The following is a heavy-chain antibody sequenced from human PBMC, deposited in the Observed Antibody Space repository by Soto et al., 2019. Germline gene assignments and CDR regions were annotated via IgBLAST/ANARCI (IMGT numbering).Heavy chain of an antibody. J-gene: IGHJ6*02. Sequence: PGGSLRLSCAASGFTFSDYYINWIRQAPGKGLEWVSYISSSSTYTNYADSVKGRFTISRDNSKNTLYLQMNSLRAEDTAVYYCARDSGSSSWTQAIYYYYGMDVWGQGTTVTVSS. CDR2: ISSSSTYT. CDR3: ARDSGSSSWTQAIYYYYGMDV. V-gene: IGHV3-11*06. D-gene: IGHD6-13*01. CDR1: GFTFSDYY.